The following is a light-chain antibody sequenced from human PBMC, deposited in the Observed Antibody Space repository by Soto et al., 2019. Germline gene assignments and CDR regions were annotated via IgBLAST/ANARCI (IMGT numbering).Light chain of an antibody. CDR2: DAS. J-gene: IGKJ4*01. CDR3: QQRSNWPLLT. Sequence: EIVLTQSPATLSLSPGERATLSCRASQSVSNYLAWYQQKPGQAPRLLIYDASNRTTGIPTRFSGSGSGTDFTLTISSLEPEDFAVYYCQQRSNWPLLTCGGGTKVEI. V-gene: IGKV3-11*01. CDR1: QSVSNY.